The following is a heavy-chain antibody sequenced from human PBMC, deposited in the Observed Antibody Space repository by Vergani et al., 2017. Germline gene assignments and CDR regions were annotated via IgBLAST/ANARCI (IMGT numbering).Heavy chain of an antibody. CDR2: ISSSSSCI. CDR1: GFTFSSYS. D-gene: IGHD6-13*01. J-gene: IGHJ4*02. V-gene: IGHV3-21*01. CDR3: ALIQAAAFPLDY. Sequence: EVQLVESGGGLVKPGGSLRLSCVASGFTFSSYSMNWVRQAPGKGLEWGSSISSSSSCIYYADSVKGRFTISRDNAKNSLYLQMNSLRAGDTAVYYCALIQAAAFPLDYWGQGTLVTVSS.